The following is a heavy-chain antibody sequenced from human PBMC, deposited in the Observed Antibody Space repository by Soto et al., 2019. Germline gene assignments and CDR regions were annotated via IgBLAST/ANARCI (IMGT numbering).Heavy chain of an antibody. J-gene: IGHJ5*02. Sequence: GGSLRLSCVASGITFGSRAMSWVRQAPGEGLEWLSYISPGSRYPAYADSVKGRFTISRDNAKRSLYLQMMSLTAEDTAIYYCVRGGGGGLFDPWGQGTMVTVSS. CDR1: GITFGSRA. CDR2: ISPGSRYP. V-gene: IGHV3-21*05. D-gene: IGHD2-15*01. CDR3: VRGGGGGLFDP.